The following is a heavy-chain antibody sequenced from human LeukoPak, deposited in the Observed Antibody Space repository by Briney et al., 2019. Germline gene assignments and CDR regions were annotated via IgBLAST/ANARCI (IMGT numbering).Heavy chain of an antibody. D-gene: IGHD2-8*01. CDR1: GYSFTSYW. Sequence: GESLKISCKGSGYSFTSYWIGWVRQMPGKGLGWMGIIYPGDSDTRYSPSFQGQVTISADKSISTAYLQWSSLKASDTAIYYCARRIGDIVLMVYDLNWFDPRGQGTLVTVSS. CDR2: IYPGDSDT. J-gene: IGHJ5*02. CDR3: ARRIGDIVLMVYDLNWFDP. V-gene: IGHV5-51*01.